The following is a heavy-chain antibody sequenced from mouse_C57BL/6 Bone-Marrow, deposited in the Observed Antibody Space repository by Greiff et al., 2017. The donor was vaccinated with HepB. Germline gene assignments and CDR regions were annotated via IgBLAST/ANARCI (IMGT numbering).Heavy chain of an antibody. Sequence: QVPLLQSGAELARPGASVILSCMASGYSFTSYGFCWLIQGTGQCLEWIGEIYPRSGNTYYNEKFKGKANLTADKSSSTAYMELRSLTSEDSAVYFCARAYYKGYFDYWGQGTTLTVSS. V-gene: IGHV1-81*01. CDR3: ARAYYKGYFDY. J-gene: IGHJ2*01. CDR2: IYPRSGNT. D-gene: IGHD2-12*01. CDR1: GYSFTSYG.